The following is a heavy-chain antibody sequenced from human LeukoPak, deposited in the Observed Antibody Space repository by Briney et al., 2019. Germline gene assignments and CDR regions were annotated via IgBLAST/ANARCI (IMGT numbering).Heavy chain of an antibody. J-gene: IGHJ4*02. V-gene: IGHV1-2*02. Sequence: EASVTVSCKASGYTFSDYYMHWVRQAPGQGVEWMGWINPYSGGTNYAEKFQGRVTMTRDTSITTAYMELSSLRSDDTAMYYCATLRRSGWYIGDWGQGTLVTVSS. CDR2: INPYSGGT. CDR3: ATLRRSGWYIGD. CDR1: GYTFSDYY. D-gene: IGHD6-19*01.